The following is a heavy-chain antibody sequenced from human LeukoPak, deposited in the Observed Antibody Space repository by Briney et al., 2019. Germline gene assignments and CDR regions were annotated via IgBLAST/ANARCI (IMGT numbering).Heavy chain of an antibody. D-gene: IGHD2-15*01. CDR3: ARGGFHGMDV. CDR2: ISSSSSYI. V-gene: IGHV3-21*01. CDR1: GFTFSSYS. Sequence: GGSLRLSCAASGFTFSSYSMNWVRQAPGKGLEWVSSISSSSSYIYYADSVKGRFTISRDNAKNSLYLQMNSLRAVDTAVYYCARGGFHGMDVWGQGTTVTVSS. J-gene: IGHJ6*02.